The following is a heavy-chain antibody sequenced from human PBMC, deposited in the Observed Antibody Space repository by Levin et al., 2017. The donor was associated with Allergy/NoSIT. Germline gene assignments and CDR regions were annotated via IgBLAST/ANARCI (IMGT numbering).Heavy chain of an antibody. J-gene: IGHJ4*02. CDR2: FDPEDGET. Sequence: ASVKVSCKVSGYTLTELSMHWVRQAPGKGLEWMGGFDPEDGETIYAQKFQGRVTMTEDTSTDTAYMELSSLRSEDTAVYYCATKKRPRYDYIWGSYRPHDGYYFDYWGQGTLVTVSS. CDR3: ATKKRPRYDYIWGSYRPHDGYYFDY. D-gene: IGHD3-16*02. V-gene: IGHV1-24*01. CDR1: GYTLTELS.